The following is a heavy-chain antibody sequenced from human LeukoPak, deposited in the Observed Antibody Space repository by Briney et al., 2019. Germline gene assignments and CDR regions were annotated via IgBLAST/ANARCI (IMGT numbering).Heavy chain of an antibody. Sequence: PSETLSLTCTVSGGSISSSSYSWGWIRQPPGKGLEWIGSIYYSGSTYYNPSLKSRVTISVDTSKNQFSLKLSSVTAADTAVYYCARWGDAFDIWGQGTMVTASS. J-gene: IGHJ3*02. CDR1: GGSISSSSYS. V-gene: IGHV4-39*01. CDR2: IYYSGST. D-gene: IGHD4-23*01. CDR3: ARWGDAFDI.